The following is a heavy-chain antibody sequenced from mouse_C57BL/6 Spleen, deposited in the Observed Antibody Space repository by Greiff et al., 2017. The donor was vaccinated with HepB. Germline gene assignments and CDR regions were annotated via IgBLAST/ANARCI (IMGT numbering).Heavy chain of an antibody. J-gene: IGHJ3*01. CDR3: ASSTDSNDCFAY. CDR1: GYTFTSYG. D-gene: IGHD2-5*01. V-gene: IGHV1-81*01. Sequence: QVQLQQSGAELARPGASVKLSCKASGYTFTSYGISWVKQRTGQGLEWIGEIYPRSGNTYYNEKFKGKATLTADKSSSTAYMELRSLTSEDSAVYFCASSTDSNDCFAYWGQGTLVTVSA. CDR2: IYPRSGNT.